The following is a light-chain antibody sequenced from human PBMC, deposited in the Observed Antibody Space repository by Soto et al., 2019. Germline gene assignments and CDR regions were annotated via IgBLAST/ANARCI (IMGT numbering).Light chain of an antibody. CDR3: QQRSNWPQYT. J-gene: IGKJ2*01. Sequence: EIVMTQSPATLSVSPGERATLSCRASQRISSTLAWYQQKPGQAPRLLIYGASTRAAGVPARFSGSGSGTEFTLSTSSLQSEDFALYYCQQRSNWPQYTFGQGTKLEIK. V-gene: IGKV3-15*01. CDR1: QRISST. CDR2: GAS.